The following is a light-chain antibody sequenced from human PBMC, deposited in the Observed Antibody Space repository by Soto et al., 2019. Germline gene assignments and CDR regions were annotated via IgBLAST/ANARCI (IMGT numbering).Light chain of an antibody. Sequence: QAVVTQPPSVSGAPGQRVTISCTGSSSNIGAGYDVHWYQQLPGTAPKLLIYGNSNRPSGVPDRFSGSKSGTSASLAITGLQAGDEADYYCQSYDSSLSGRVVFGGGTKVTVL. J-gene: IGLJ2*01. V-gene: IGLV1-40*01. CDR1: SSNIGAGYD. CDR2: GNS. CDR3: QSYDSSLSGRVV.